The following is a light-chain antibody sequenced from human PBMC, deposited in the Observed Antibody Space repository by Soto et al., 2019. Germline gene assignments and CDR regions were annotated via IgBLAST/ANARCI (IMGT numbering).Light chain of an antibody. CDR2: EVS. CDR1: SSDVGGYNY. V-gene: IGLV2-14*01. CDR3: SSYTSSSTLV. J-gene: IGLJ1*01. Sequence: QSALTQPASVSGSPGQSITISCTETSSDVGGYNYVSWYQQHPGKAPKLMIYEVSNRPSGVSNRFSGSKSGNTASLTISGLQTEDEADHYCSSYTSSSTLVFGTGTKVTVL.